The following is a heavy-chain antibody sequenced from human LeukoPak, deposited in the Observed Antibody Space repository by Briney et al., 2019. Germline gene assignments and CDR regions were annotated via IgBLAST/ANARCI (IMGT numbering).Heavy chain of an antibody. CDR1: GGSISSYY. CDR2: IYTSGST. D-gene: IGHD6-13*01. V-gene: IGHV4-4*07. CDR3: ARDQISSSSWYGAFDI. Sequence: SETLSPTCTVSGGSISSYYWSWIRQPAGKGLEWIGRIYTSGSTNYNPSLKSRVTMSVDTSKNQFSLKLSSVTAADTAVYYCARDQISSSSWYGAFDIWGQGTMVTVSS. J-gene: IGHJ3*02.